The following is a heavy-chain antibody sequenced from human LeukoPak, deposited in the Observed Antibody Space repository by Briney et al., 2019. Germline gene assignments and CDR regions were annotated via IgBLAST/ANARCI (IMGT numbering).Heavy chain of an antibody. V-gene: IGHV4-59*01. CDR3: ARSDYHNSGSHTVFDAFDI. J-gene: IGHJ3*02. Sequence: PSETLSLTCTVSGGSISKYYWSWIRRPPGKGLEWIGYIDDSGNTNYNPSLKSQVTLSVDKSKNQFSLKLSFVTAADTAMYYCARSDYHNSGSHTVFDAFDIWGQGTRVTVSS. CDR2: IDDSGNT. CDR1: GGSISKYY. D-gene: IGHD3-10*01.